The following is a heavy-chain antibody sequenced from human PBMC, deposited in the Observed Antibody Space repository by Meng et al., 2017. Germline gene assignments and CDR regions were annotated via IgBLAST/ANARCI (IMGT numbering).Heavy chain of an antibody. CDR2: IDYGGST. V-gene: IGHV4-61*01. J-gene: IGHJ4*02. D-gene: IGHD2-21*01. CDR3: ARTRGDYYFDY. CDR1: GDSVTVVSPY. Sequence: QLHESSPLLVMPSLSLSLPCTVSGDSVTVVSPYWSWILQPPGKGLEWIGYIDYGGSTSSNPALRSRVTISVDTSNNQFSLKLSSVTAADTAVFYCARTRGDYYFDYWGQGTLVTVSS.